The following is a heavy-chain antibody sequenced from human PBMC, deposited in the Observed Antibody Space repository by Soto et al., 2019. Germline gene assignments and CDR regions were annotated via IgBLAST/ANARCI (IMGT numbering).Heavy chain of an antibody. CDR3: AKDSPGRHKAWELVADV. J-gene: IGHJ6*02. D-gene: IGHD1-26*01. CDR1: GFTFSSYA. CDR2: ISGSGGST. V-gene: IGHV3-23*01. Sequence: PGGSLRLSCAASGFTFSSYAMSWVRQAPGKGLEWVSAISGSGGSTYYADSVKGRFTISRDNSKNTPYLQMNSLRAEDTAVYYCAKDSPGRHKAWELVADVWGQGTTVTVSS.